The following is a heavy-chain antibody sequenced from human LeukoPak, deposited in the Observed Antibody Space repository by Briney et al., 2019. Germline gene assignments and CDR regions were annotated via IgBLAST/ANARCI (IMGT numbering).Heavy chain of an antibody. J-gene: IGHJ4*02. CDR3: AIMYNSGWGLLY. CDR2: INPADSTT. V-gene: IGHV5-51*01. Sequence: GESLKISCTGSGYTFNKLWIVWVRQMTGKGLEWLGSINPADSTTEYNPSFQGLVSFSADNSISSAYLQWSGLEASDTAKYYCAIMYNSGWGLLYGGAGTQVTVSS. D-gene: IGHD5-12*01. CDR1: GYTFNKLW.